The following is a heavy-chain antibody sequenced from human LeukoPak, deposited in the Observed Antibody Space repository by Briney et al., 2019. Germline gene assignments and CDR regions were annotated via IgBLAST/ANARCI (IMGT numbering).Heavy chain of an antibody. CDR3: AKEGAYPIITYDS. CDR2: IKQDGNEK. Sequence: PGGSLRLSCAASGFTFSSYWMNWVRQAPGKGLEWVANIKQDGNEKHYEDPVKGRFSTSRDNAKNSLYLQMDSLRAEDTAVYYCAKEGAYPIITYDSWGQGALVTVSS. J-gene: IGHJ5*01. CDR1: GFTFSSYW. V-gene: IGHV3-7*01. D-gene: IGHD3-10*01.